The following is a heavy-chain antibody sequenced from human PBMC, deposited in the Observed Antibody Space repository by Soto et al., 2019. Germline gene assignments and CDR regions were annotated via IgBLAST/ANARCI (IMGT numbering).Heavy chain of an antibody. CDR3: ARGPYYYDSSGWGTWFDP. J-gene: IGHJ5*02. CDR1: GYTFTGYY. Sequence: ASVKVSCKASGYTFTGYYMHWVRQAPGQGLEWMGWINPNSGGTNYAQKFQGRVTMTRDTSISTAYMELSRLRSDDTAVYYCARGPYYYDSSGWGTWFDPWGQGTLVTVSS. D-gene: IGHD3-22*01. V-gene: IGHV1-2*02. CDR2: INPNSGGT.